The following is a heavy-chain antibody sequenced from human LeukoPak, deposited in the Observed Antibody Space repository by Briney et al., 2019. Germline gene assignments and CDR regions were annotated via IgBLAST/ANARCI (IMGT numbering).Heavy chain of an antibody. CDR1: GFTFSSYW. CDR3: ARNGPIDY. Sequence: PGGPLRLSCAASGFTFSSYWMHWFRQAPGKGLVWVSRINDDGSRTNYADSVKGRFSISRDNARNTLYLQMNSLRAEDTAVYYCARNGPIDYWGQGTLVTVSS. V-gene: IGHV3-74*01. J-gene: IGHJ4*02. CDR2: INDDGSRT. D-gene: IGHD2-8*01.